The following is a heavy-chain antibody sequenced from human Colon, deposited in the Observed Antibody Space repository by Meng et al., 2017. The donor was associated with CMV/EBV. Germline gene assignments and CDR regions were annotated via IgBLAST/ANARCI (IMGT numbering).Heavy chain of an antibody. J-gene: IGHJ6*02. CDR1: GGSITSRTYY. V-gene: IGHV4-61*01. CDR2: IYYNGNT. Sequence: SETLSLTCTVSGGSITSRTYYWSWIRQRPGKGLELIGFIYYNGNTDYNPSLKSRLTISIDTSKSQFFLKLTSMTAADTAVYYCARDWPQREGMDVWGQGTTVTVSS. D-gene: IGHD6-25*01. CDR3: ARDWPQREGMDV.